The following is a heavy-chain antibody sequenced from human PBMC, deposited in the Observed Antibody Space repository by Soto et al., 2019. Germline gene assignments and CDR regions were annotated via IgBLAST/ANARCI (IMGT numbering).Heavy chain of an antibody. D-gene: IGHD3-10*01. CDR3: ATDSRSGSYYNVPDY. J-gene: IGHJ4*02. CDR1: GYTLTELS. V-gene: IGHV1-24*01. Sequence: ASVKVSFKVSGYTLTELSMHWVRQAPGKGLEWMGGFDPEDGETIYAQKFQGRVTMTEDTSTDTAYMELSSLRSEDTAVYYCATDSRSGSYYNVPDYWGQETLVTVSS. CDR2: FDPEDGET.